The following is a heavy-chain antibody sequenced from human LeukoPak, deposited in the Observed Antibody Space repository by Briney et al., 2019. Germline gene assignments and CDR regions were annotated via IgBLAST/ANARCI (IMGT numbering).Heavy chain of an antibody. D-gene: IGHD3-22*01. J-gene: IGHJ3*02. V-gene: IGHV3-48*02. CDR3: ARDGAYYYYSSGYSGGGAFDI. CDR2: ISSSRSTI. Sequence: TGGSLRLSCVASGFTFSSYSMNWVRQAPGKGLEWVSYISSSRSTIYHADSVKGRFTISRDNAKNSLYLQMNSLRDEDTAVYYCARDGAYYYYSSGYSGGGAFDIWGQGTMVTVS. CDR1: GFTFSSYS.